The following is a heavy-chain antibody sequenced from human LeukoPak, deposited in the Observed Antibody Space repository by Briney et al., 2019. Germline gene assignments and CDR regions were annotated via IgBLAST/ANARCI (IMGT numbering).Heavy chain of an antibody. Sequence: PSETLSLTCTVSGGSISSYYWSWIRQPPGKGLEWIGYIYYSGSTNYNPSLKSRVTMSVDTSKNQFSLKLSSVTAADTAVYYCARHAMAGDMFDYWGQGTLVTVSS. CDR1: GGSISSYY. D-gene: IGHD2-2*01. CDR3: ARHAMAGDMFDY. CDR2: IYYSGST. J-gene: IGHJ4*02. V-gene: IGHV4-59*08.